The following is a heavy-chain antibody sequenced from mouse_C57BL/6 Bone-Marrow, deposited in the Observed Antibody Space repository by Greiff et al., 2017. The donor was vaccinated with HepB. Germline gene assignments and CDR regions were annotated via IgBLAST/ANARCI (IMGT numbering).Heavy chain of an antibody. V-gene: IGHV1-59*01. CDR1: GYTFTSYW. D-gene: IGHD1-1*01. CDR3: ARLGVHYYGSSYD. CDR2: IDPSDSYT. J-gene: IGHJ2*01. Sequence: QVQLQQPGAELVRPGTSVKLSCKASGYTFTSYWMHWVKQRPGQGLEWIGVIDPSDSYTNYNQKFKGKATLTVDTSSSTAYMQLSSLTSEDSAVYYCARLGVHYYGSSYDWGQGTTLTVSS.